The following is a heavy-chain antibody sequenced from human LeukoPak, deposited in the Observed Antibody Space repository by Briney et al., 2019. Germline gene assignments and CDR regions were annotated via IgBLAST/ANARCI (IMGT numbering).Heavy chain of an antibody. CDR1: GFTVSSNY. V-gene: IGHV3-66*01. Sequence: GGSLRLSCAASGFTVSSNYMNWVRQAPGKGLEWVSVIYRSGSTYYADSVKGRFTISRDNAKNSLYLQMNSLSAEDTAVYYCARGRSYDGYCSSTSCYNYGDYLGYWGQGTLVTVSS. CDR2: IYRSGST. D-gene: IGHD2-2*02. J-gene: IGHJ4*02. CDR3: ARGRSYDGYCSSTSCYNYGDYLGY.